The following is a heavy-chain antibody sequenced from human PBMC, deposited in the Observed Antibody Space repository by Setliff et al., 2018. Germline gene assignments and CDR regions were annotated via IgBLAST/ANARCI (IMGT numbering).Heavy chain of an antibody. CDR3: ARLALTGYDTSGYYYALDYYYYMDV. CDR2: IANGGSPI. Sequence: GGSLRLSCATSEFTFSSSSMTWVRQAPGKGLEWLSYIANGGSPIYYADSVKGRFTISRDNAKNSVYLQMNSLRAEDTAVYFCARLALTGYDTSGYYYALDYYYYMDVWGKGTTVTVSS. CDR1: EFTFSSSS. D-gene: IGHD3-22*01. J-gene: IGHJ6*03. V-gene: IGHV3-48*01.